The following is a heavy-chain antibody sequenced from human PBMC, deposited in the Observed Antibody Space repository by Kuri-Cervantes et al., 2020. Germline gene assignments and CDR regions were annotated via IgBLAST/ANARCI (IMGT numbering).Heavy chain of an antibody. CDR1: GGSLSGYY. Sequence: SETLSLTCAVYGGSLSGYYWSWIRQPPGKGLEWIGEINHSGSTNYNPSLKSRVTISVDTSKNQFSLKLSSVTAADTAVYFCARDGYGGFDKWGQGTLVTVSS. V-gene: IGHV4-34*01. CDR2: INHSGST. J-gene: IGHJ4*02. D-gene: IGHD5-18*01. CDR3: ARDGYGGFDK.